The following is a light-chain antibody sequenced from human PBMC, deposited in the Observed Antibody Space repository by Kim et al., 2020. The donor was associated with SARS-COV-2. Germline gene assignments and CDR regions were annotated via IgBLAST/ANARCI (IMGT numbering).Light chain of an antibody. J-gene: IGKJ2*01. CDR1: QSVESNY. CDR3: QQYGSLPYT. CDR2: GAS. V-gene: IGKV3-20*01. Sequence: EIVLTQSPGTLSLSPRERATLSCRAGQSVESNYLAWYQQKPGQAPRLLIYGASSRATDIPDRFSGSGSGTDFTLTISRLEPEDSAVYHCQQYGSLPYTFGQGTKLEIK.